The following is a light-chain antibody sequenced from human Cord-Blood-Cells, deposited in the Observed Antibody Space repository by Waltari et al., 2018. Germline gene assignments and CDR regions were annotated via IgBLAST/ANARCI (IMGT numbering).Light chain of an antibody. J-gene: IGLJ2*01. Sequence: QSALTQPPSAPGSPGQSVTISCTGTSRAVGGYNYVSWYQQHPGKAPKLMIYEVSKRPSGVPDRFSGSKSGNTASLTVSGLQAEDEADYYCSSYAGSNNVVFGGGTKLTVL. CDR3: SSYAGSNNVV. CDR1: SRAVGGYNY. V-gene: IGLV2-8*01. CDR2: EVS.